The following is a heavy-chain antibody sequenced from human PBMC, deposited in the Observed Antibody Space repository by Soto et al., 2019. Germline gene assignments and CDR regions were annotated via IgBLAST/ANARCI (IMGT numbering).Heavy chain of an antibody. CDR3: ARGGSSDWQVAFDF. CDR1: GGSFSGYF. Sequence: QLHQQQWGAGLLKPSETLSLTCAVYGGSFSGYFWNWIRQSPGKGLEWIGKVNHNGRNNYNPSLKSRVTICLDMSKNQISLKLTSVTAADTAVYYCARGGSSDWQVAFDFWGQGTMVTVSS. CDR2: VNHNGRN. J-gene: IGHJ3*01. V-gene: IGHV4-34*01. D-gene: IGHD6-19*01.